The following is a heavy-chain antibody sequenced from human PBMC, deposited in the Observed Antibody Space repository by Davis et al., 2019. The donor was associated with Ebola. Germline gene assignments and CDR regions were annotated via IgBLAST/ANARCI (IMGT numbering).Heavy chain of an antibody. V-gene: IGHV4-59*08. CDR1: GGSISSYY. J-gene: IGHJ5*02. D-gene: IGHD3-3*01. CDR3: ARHDGFSPLDP. Sequence: PSETLSLTCTVSGGSISSYYWSWIRQPPGQGLEWIGYIYYSWSTNYNPSLKSRVTISVDTSKNQFSLKLSSVTAADTAVYYCARHDGFSPLDPWGQGTLVTVSS. CDR2: IYYSWST.